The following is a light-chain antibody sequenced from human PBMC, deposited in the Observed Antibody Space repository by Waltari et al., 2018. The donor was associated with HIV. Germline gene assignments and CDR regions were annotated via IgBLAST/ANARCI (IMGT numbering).Light chain of an antibody. V-gene: IGKV3-20*01. CDR2: SAS. CDR3: QQMGT. J-gene: IGKJ1*01. CDR1: QSVSSSY. Sequence: EIVLTQSPGTLSLSQGERATLSCRASQSVSSSYLAWYQQKPGQAPRLLIYSASSRATGIPDRFRGSGSGTDFTLTISRLEPEDFAVYYCQQMGTFGQGTKVEIK.